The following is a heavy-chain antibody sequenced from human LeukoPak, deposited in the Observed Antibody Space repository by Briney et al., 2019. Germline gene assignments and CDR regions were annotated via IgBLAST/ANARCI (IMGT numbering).Heavy chain of an antibody. V-gene: IGHV4-61*02. CDR2: IYTSGST. CDR3: ARDGPSGSFDY. D-gene: IGHD3-10*01. J-gene: IGHJ4*02. CDR1: GGSISSGSYY. Sequence: SQTLSLXCTVSGGSISSGSYYWSWIRQPAGKGLEWIGRIYTSGSTNYNPSLKSRVTISVDASKNQFSLKLSSVTAADTAVYYCARDGPSGSFDYWGQGTLVTVSS.